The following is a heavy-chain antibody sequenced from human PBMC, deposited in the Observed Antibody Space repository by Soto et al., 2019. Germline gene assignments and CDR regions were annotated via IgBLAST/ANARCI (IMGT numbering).Heavy chain of an antibody. J-gene: IGHJ4*02. CDR2: ISRSGNST. V-gene: IGHV3-23*01. CDR3: AKDAKILDWLPTSYYFDF. D-gene: IGHD3-9*01. CDR1: GLSFSSYA. Sequence: PGGSLRLSCAVSGLSFSSYAMTWVRQSPEKGLEWVSSISRSGNSTYSADSVRGRFTISRDNSKNTLYLQMNSLRAEDTAVYYCAKDAKILDWLPTSYYFDFWGQGALVTVSS.